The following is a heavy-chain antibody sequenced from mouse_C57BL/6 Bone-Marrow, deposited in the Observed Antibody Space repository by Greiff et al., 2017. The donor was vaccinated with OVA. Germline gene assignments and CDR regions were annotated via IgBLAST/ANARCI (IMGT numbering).Heavy chain of an antibody. J-gene: IGHJ1*03. CDR1: GFTFSDYG. CDR3: ARRTGYFDV. V-gene: IGHV5-17*01. CDR2: ISSGSSTI. Sequence: DVMLVESGGGLVKPGGSLKLSCAASGFTFSDYGMHWVRQAPEKGLEWVAYISSGSSTIYYADTVKGRFTIARDNAKNTLFLQMTSLRSEDTAMYYCARRTGYFDVWGTGTTVTGSS.